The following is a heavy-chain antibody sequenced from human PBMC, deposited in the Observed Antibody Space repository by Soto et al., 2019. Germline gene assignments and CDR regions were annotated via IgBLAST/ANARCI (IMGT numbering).Heavy chain of an antibody. D-gene: IGHD3-10*01. CDR3: ARDPPAYGSGQFDAFDT. J-gene: IGHJ3*02. CDR2: INSDGSST. V-gene: IGHV3-74*01. Sequence: GGSLRLSCAASGFTFSSYWMHWVRQAPGKGLVWVSRINSDGSSTSYADSVKGRFTISRDNAKNTLYLQMNSLRAEDTAVYYCARDPPAYGSGQFDAFDTWGQGTMVTVSS. CDR1: GFTFSSYW.